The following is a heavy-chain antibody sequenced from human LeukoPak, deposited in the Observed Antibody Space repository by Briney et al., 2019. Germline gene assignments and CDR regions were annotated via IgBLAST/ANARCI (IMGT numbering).Heavy chain of an antibody. CDR1: GGSISSGDYY. V-gene: IGHV4-30-4*01. J-gene: IGHJ4*02. D-gene: IGHD3-22*01. CDR2: IYYSGST. CDR3: ARAKGYYAPPGY. Sequence: SQTLSLTCTVSGGSISSGDYYWSWIRQPPGKVLEWIGYIYYSGSTYYTPSLKSLVTRSVDTSKNQFSPKLTSVTAADTAVYYCARAKGYYAPPGYWGQGTLVTVSS.